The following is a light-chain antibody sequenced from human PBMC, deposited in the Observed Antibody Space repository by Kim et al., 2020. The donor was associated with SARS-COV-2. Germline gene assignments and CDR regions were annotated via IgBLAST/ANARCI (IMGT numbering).Light chain of an antibody. J-gene: IGKJ4*01. CDR2: AAS. CDR3: QQSYSNPPT. V-gene: IGKV1-39*01. Sequence: SASVGDRVTITCRAGQSVSTYLSWYQQKPGKVPHLLIYAASSLQSGVPSRFSGSGSGTDFTLTISSLQPEDFATYYCQQSYSNPPTFGGGTKVEI. CDR1: QSVSTY.